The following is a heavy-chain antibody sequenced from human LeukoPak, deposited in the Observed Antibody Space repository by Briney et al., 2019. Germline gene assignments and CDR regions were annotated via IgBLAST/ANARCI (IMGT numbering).Heavy chain of an antibody. Sequence: GGSLRLSCAASGFTFSSYWMSWVRQAPGKGLEWVANIKQDGSEKYYVDSVKGRFTISRDNSKKSLYLQMNSLRAEDTAVYYCAREGVGGDYPDYWGQGTLVTVS. V-gene: IGHV3-7*01. J-gene: IGHJ4*02. CDR3: AREGVGGDYPDY. CDR2: IKQDGSEK. D-gene: IGHD4-17*01. CDR1: GFTFSSYW.